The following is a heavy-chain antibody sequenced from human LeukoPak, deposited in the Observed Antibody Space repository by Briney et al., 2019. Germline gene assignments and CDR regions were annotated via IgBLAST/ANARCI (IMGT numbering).Heavy chain of an antibody. D-gene: IGHD6-13*01. CDR2: SYYSGST. CDR3: ARRRIAAAGIRGGRGHWFDP. CDR1: GGSISSSRYY. V-gene: IGHV4-39*07. J-gene: IGHJ5*02. Sequence: SETLSLTCTVSGGSISSSRYYRGWIRQPPGKGLEWIVSSYYSGSTNDNPSLKSRLSISVDTSKNQVSLKLSSVAAADPAVYYCARRRIAAAGIRGGRGHWFDPWGQGTLVTVSS.